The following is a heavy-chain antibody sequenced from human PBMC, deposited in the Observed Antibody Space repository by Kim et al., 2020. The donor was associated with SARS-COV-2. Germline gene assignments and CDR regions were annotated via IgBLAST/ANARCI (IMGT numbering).Heavy chain of an antibody. V-gene: IGHV4-39*01. J-gene: IGHJ3*02. CDR1: GGSISSSSYY. Sequence: SETLSLTCTVSGGSISSSSYYWGWIRQPPGKGLEWIGSIYYSGSTYYNPSLKSRVTISVDTSKNQFSLKLSSVTAADTAVYYCASPSGSRPGYRPHDAFDIWGQGTMVTVSS. D-gene: IGHD1-26*01. CDR2: IYYSGST. CDR3: ASPSGSRPGYRPHDAFDI.